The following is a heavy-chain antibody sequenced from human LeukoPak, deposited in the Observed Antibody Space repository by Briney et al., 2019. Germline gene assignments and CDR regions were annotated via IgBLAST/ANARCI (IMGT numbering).Heavy chain of an antibody. CDR2: IKQDGSEK. CDR1: GFTFSSYW. Sequence: GGSLRLSCAASGFTFSSYWMSWVRQAPGKGLGWVANIKQDGSEKYYVDSVKGRFTISRDNAKNSLYLQMNSLRAEDTAVYYCARVSWYSSSWYDYWGQGTPVTVSS. J-gene: IGHJ4*02. D-gene: IGHD6-13*01. V-gene: IGHV3-7*01. CDR3: ARVSWYSSSWYDY.